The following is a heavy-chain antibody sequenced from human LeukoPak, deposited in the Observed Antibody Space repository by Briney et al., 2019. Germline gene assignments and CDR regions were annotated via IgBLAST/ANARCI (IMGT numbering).Heavy chain of an antibody. V-gene: IGHV1-2*06. Sequence: ASVKVSCKVSGYTFTGYYLHWLRQAPGQGLEWMGRINPSSGGTNYAQKSQGRVAMTRDTSINTAYMALSSLRSDDTAVYYCARGPSGSDYWGQGTLVTVSS. CDR1: GYTFTGYY. J-gene: IGHJ4*02. CDR2: INPSSGGT. D-gene: IGHD3-10*01. CDR3: ARGPSGSDY.